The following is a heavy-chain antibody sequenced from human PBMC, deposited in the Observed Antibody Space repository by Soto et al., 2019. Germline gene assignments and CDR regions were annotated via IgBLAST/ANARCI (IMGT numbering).Heavy chain of an antibody. Sequence: EVQLVQSGGGLVQPGGSLRLSCAASGFTFSDHYMDWVRQAPGKGLEWVGRSRNKANSYTTEYAASVKGRFTISRDDSKNSMFLQMDSLKTEDTAGYYCARGTYSSGWMNDYWGQGTLVTVSS. CDR1: GFTFSDHY. CDR3: ARGTYSSGWMNDY. V-gene: IGHV3-72*01. CDR2: SRNKANSYTT. J-gene: IGHJ4*02. D-gene: IGHD6-19*01.